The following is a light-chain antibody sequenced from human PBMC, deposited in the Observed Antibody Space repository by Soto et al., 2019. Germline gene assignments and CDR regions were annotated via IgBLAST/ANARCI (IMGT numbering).Light chain of an antibody. V-gene: IGKV1-5*03. Sequence: DIQMTQSPSTLSASVGYRFTITCRASQTIDSWLAWYRQRPGKPPNLLIYKASTLASGVPSRFSGSGSGTEFTLTINSLQPDDFATYYCQQYHIYSGTFGQGTTVDIK. J-gene: IGKJ1*01. CDR3: QQYHIYSGT. CDR2: KAS. CDR1: QTIDSW.